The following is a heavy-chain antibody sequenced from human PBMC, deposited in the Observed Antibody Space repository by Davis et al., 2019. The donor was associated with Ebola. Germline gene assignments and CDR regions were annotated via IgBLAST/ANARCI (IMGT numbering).Heavy chain of an antibody. Sequence: KVSCKASGYTFTSYWISWVRQMPGKGLEWMGRIVLSDSYTNYSPSFQGHVTISADKSITTAYLQWSSLRASDTAMYYCASTIAAAGIDNFYYGMDVWGQGTTVTVSS. J-gene: IGHJ6*02. D-gene: IGHD6-13*01. CDR2: IVLSDSYT. CDR3: ASTIAAAGIDNFYYGMDV. CDR1: GYTFTSYW. V-gene: IGHV5-10-1*01.